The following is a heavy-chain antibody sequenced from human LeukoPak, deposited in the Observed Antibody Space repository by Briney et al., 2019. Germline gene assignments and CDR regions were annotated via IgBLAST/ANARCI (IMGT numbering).Heavy chain of an antibody. V-gene: IGHV3-15*01. J-gene: IGHJ4*02. CDR1: GFTFNDAW. D-gene: IGHD2-2*01. CDR2: IKSKTDGGTT. Sequence: PGGSLRLSCAASGFTFNDAWMSWVRQAPGKGLEWVGRIKSKTDGGTTDYAAPVKGRFTISRDDSKNTLYLQMSSLKIEDTGVYYCTTDAGYSSKWYNYWGQGTLVTVFS. CDR3: TTDAGYSSKWYNY.